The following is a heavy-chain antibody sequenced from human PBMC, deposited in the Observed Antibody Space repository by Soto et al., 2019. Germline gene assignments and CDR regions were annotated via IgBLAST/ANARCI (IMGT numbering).Heavy chain of an antibody. D-gene: IGHD3-3*01. Sequence: QVQLVQSGAEVKKPGSSVKVSCKASGGTFSSYAISWVRQAPGQRLEWMGGFIPIFGTANYAQKFQGRVTITADKSTSTAYMKLSSLRSEDTAVYYCARDSYYDFWSGYSTDYYGMDVWGQGTTVTVSS. J-gene: IGHJ6*02. CDR2: FIPIFGTA. CDR3: ARDSYYDFWSGYSTDYYGMDV. CDR1: GGTFSSYA. V-gene: IGHV1-69*06.